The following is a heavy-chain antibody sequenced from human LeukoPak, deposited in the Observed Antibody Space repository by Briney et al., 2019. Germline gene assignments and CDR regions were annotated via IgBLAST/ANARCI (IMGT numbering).Heavy chain of an antibody. Sequence: GGSLRLSCAASGFTFSSYWMHWARQAPGKGLVWVSRINSDGSSTSYADSVKGRFTISRDNAKNTLYLQMNSLRAEDTAVYYCARGNGYSSGWYAFDIWGQGTMVTVSS. D-gene: IGHD6-19*01. J-gene: IGHJ3*02. CDR1: GFTFSSYW. CDR3: ARGNGYSSGWYAFDI. V-gene: IGHV3-74*01. CDR2: INSDGSST.